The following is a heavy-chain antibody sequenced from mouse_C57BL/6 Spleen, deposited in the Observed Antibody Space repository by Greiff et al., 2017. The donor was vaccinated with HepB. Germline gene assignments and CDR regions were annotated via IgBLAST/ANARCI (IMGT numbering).Heavy chain of an antibody. CDR3: ARFYYGYDGTSWYFDV. CDR1: GYTFTSYW. CDR2: IYPGSGST. Sequence: QVQLQQPGAELVKPGASVKMSCKASGYTFTSYWLTWVKQRPGQGLEWIGDIYPGSGSTNYNEKFKSKATLTVDTSSSTAYMQLSSLTSEDSAVYYCARFYYGYDGTSWYFDVWGTGTTVTVSS. D-gene: IGHD2-2*01. V-gene: IGHV1-55*01. J-gene: IGHJ1*03.